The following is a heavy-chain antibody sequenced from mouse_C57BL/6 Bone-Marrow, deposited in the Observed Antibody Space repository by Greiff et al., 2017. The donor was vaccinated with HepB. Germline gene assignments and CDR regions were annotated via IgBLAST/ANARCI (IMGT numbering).Heavy chain of an antibody. D-gene: IGHD1-1*01. CDR1: GYTFTSYW. CDR2: IDPNSGGT. J-gene: IGHJ2*01. CDR3: ARSAFTTVVGAAPFDY. V-gene: IGHV1-72*01. Sequence: QVQLQQPGAELVKPGASVKLSCKASGYTFTSYWMHWVKQRPGRGLEWIGRIDPNSGGTKYNEKFKSKATLTVAKPSSTAYMQLSSLTSEDSAVYYCARSAFTTVVGAAPFDYWGQGTTLTVSS.